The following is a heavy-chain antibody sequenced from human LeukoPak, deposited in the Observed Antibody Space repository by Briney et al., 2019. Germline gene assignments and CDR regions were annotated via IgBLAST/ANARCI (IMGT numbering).Heavy chain of an antibody. D-gene: IGHD3-9*01. CDR2: INSDGSST. Sequence: GGSLRLSCAASGFTFSSYWMHWVRQAPGKGLVWVSRINSDGSSTTYVDSVKGRFTISRDNAKNTLFLQMNSLRAEDTAVYYCARELRYFDWAPGFDPRGQGNLVTGSP. CDR3: ARELRYFDWAPGFDP. J-gene: IGHJ5*02. V-gene: IGHV3-74*01. CDR1: GFTFSSYW.